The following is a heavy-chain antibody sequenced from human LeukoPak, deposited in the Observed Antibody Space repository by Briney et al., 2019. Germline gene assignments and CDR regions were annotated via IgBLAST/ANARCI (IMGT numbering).Heavy chain of an antibody. D-gene: IGHD2-21*01. CDR3: ARAPVTSCRGAYCYPFDY. CDR1: GFSFSSYG. Sequence: PGGSLRLSCAGSGFSFSSYGMHWVRQAPGKGLEWMAFIRSDGSNKYYADSVKGRFTISRDNSKNTLYLQMNSLRAEDTAVYYCARAPVTSCRGAYCYPFDYWGQGTLVTVSS. CDR2: IRSDGSNK. V-gene: IGHV3-30*02. J-gene: IGHJ4*02.